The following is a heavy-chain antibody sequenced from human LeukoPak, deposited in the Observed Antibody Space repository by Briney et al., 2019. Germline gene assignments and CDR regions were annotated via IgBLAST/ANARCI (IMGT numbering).Heavy chain of an antibody. V-gene: IGHV4-59*11. J-gene: IGHJ5*01. CDR1: GGSFISHY. D-gene: IGHD3-10*01. Sequence: SETLSLTCSVSGGSFISHYWSWIRQPPGKGLEWIGDIHYCGSTNYNPSLKSRVTISPDTSKNQLFLKLNSVTAADTAVYYCARLVWLGESPGSWFDSWGQGTLVTVSS. CDR3: ARLVWLGESPGSWFDS. CDR2: IHYCGST.